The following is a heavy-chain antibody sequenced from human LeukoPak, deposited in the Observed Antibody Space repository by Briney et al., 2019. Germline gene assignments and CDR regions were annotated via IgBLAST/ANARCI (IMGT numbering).Heavy chain of an antibody. D-gene: IGHD6-6*01. Sequence: ASVKVSCKASGYTFTSYGISWVRQAPGQGLEWMGWISAYNGNTNYAQKLQGRVTMTTDTSTSTAYMEPRSLRSDDTAVYYCARDETSIAARPWYYWGQGTLVTVSS. J-gene: IGHJ4*02. CDR3: ARDETSIAARPWYY. V-gene: IGHV1-18*01. CDR1: GYTFTSYG. CDR2: ISAYNGNT.